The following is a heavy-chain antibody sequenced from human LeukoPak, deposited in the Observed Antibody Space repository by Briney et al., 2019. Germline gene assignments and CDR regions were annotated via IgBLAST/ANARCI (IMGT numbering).Heavy chain of an antibody. CDR3: ARGVSNGWYYFDY. J-gene: IGHJ4*02. D-gene: IGHD6-19*01. CDR2: INPNSGGT. V-gene: IGHV1-2*02. CDR1: GYTFTDYY. Sequence: GASVKVSCKASGYTFTDYYIHWVRQAPGQGLEWMGWINPNSGGTNYAQKFQDRVTMTRDTSISTAYMELSTLRSDDTAVYYCARGVSNGWYYFDYWGQGTLVTVSS.